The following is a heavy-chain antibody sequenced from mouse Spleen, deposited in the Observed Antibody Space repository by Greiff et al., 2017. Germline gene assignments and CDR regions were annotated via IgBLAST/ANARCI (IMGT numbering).Heavy chain of an antibody. D-gene: IGHD1-1*01. CDR2: IWSGGSR. V-gene: IGHV2-2*01. CDR1: GFSLTSYG. J-gene: IGHJ2*01. CDR3: ARNGDYGSSDYFDY. Sequence: VKLMESGPGLVQPSQSLSITCTVSGFSLTSYGVHWVRQSPGKGLEWLGVIWSGGSRDYNAAFISRLSISKDNSKSQVFFKMNSLQADDTAIYYCARNGDYGSSDYFDYWGQGTTLTVSS.